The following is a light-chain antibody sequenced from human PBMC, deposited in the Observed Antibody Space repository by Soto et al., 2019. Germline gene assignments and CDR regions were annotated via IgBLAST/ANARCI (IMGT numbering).Light chain of an antibody. Sequence: DTQMTQSPSTLSASVGDRVTITCRASETISTWLAWYQQKPGQAPKLLIYSSSFLESVVPSRFSGSGSGTEFTLTISSLQPDDFAPYYCLQYNDYSWTFGQRTKVQIK. CDR2: SSS. V-gene: IGKV1-5*01. CDR3: LQYNDYSWT. CDR1: ETISTW. J-gene: IGKJ1*01.